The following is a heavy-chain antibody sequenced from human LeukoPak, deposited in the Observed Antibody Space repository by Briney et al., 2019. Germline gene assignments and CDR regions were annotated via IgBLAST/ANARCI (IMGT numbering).Heavy chain of an antibody. CDR3: KQLARGSFDM. D-gene: IGHD6-13*01. CDR2: ITGSGDST. V-gene: IGHV3-23*01. CDR1: GFTFSSYS. J-gene: IGHJ3*02. Sequence: PGGSLRLSCAASGFTFSSYSMTWVRQAPGKGLEWVSTITGSGDSTYYADSVKGRFTISRDNSQHTLYLQLNSLRAEDTAIYFCKQLARGSFDMWGQGTMVTVSS.